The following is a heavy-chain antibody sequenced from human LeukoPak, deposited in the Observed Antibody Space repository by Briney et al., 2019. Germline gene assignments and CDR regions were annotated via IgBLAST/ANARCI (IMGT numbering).Heavy chain of an antibody. D-gene: IGHD2-2*01. CDR3: ARDGSVVVPAASMYNWFDP. CDR1: GYSISSGYY. J-gene: IGHJ5*02. Sequence: SETLSLTCTVSGYSISSGYYWGWIRQSPGKGLEWIGSIYHTGSTYYNPSLKSRVTISVDTSKNQLSLKVNSVTAADTAVYYCARDGSVVVPAASMYNWFDPWGQGTLVTVSS. CDR2: IYHTGST. V-gene: IGHV4-38-2*02.